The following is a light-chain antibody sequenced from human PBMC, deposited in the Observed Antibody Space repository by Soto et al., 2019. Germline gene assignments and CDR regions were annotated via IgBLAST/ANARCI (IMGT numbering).Light chain of an antibody. J-gene: IGKJ4*01. CDR3: KQSKSFPLT. CDR1: QGIDRW. CDR2: AAS. Sequence: DIQMTQSPSSLSASVGDRVTITFRASQGIDRWLAWYQQKPGEAPKVLIYAASSLRSGVPSRFSGSGYGTDFSLTISSLQPEDLATYYCKQSKSFPLTFGGGTKVDIK. V-gene: IGKV1-12*01.